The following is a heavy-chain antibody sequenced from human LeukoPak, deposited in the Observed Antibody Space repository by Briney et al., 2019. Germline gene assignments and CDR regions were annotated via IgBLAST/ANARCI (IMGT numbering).Heavy chain of an antibody. D-gene: IGHD6-13*01. CDR1: GFTFSGYA. J-gene: IGHJ4*02. Sequence: GGSLRLSCAASGFTFSGYAMTWVRQAPDKGLEWVSAISGSDGSTYYADSVKGRFTISRDNSKNTLYLQMNSLRAEDTAVYYCAKDGRSSSFGERESREFDYWGQGTLVTVSS. V-gene: IGHV3-23*01. CDR2: ISGSDGST. CDR3: AKDGRSSSFGERESREFDY.